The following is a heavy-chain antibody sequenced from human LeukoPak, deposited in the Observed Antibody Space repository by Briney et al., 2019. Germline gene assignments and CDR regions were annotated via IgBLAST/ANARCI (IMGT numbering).Heavy chain of an antibody. Sequence: ASVKVSCKASGYTFTSYYMHWVRQAPGQGLEWMGIINPSGGGTSYAQKFQGRVTMTRDTSTSTVYMELSSLRSEDTAVYYCARPGRYYYDSSPAGYFQHWGQGTLVTVSS. V-gene: IGHV1-46*01. CDR1: GYTFTSYY. J-gene: IGHJ1*01. CDR3: ARPGRYYYDSSPAGYFQH. D-gene: IGHD3-22*01. CDR2: INPSGGGT.